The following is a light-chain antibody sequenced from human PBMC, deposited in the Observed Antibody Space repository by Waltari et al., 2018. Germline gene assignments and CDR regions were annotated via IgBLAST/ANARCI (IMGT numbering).Light chain of an antibody. J-gene: IGKJ4*01. CDR2: AAS. V-gene: IGKV1-39*01. CDR3: QQSHSAPLA. Sequence: DIQMTQSPSSLSASVGDRVTITCRASRAITNYVNWYQQRPGLAPKLLIYAASTLQGGVPTRFSGSGSGTDFTLTISSLQIEDFATYSCQQSHSAPLAFGGGTRLEI. CDR1: RAITNY.